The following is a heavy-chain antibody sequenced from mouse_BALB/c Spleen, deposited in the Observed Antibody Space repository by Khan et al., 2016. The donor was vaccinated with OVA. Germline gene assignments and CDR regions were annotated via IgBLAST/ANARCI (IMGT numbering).Heavy chain of an antibody. J-gene: IGHJ4*01. D-gene: IGHD1-2*01. CDR2: IDHANGKT. CDR3: TYSFLLYAMDY. Sequence: VQLQQSGAELMKAGASVKLSCTVSGFNIKDTYMHWVKQRPEKGLEWIGRIDHANGKTKYDEKFKGKDTMKAVKSSNTAYLQHSSLTSEDTADSCSTYSFLLYAMDYLGQGTSVTVSS. CDR1: GFNIKDTY. V-gene: IGHV14-3*02.